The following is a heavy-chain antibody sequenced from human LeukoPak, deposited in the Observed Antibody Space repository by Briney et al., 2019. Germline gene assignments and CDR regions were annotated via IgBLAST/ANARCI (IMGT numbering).Heavy chain of an antibody. V-gene: IGHV1-69*04. Sequence: SVKVSCKASGGTFSSYTISWVRQAPGQGLEWMGRIIPILGIANHAQKFQGRVTITADKSTSTAYMELSSLRSEDTAVYYCARDNGYCTNGVCYTFPIWGQGTLVTVSS. J-gene: IGHJ4*02. CDR2: IIPILGIA. CDR3: ARDNGYCTNGVCYTFPI. D-gene: IGHD2-8*01. CDR1: GGTFSSYT.